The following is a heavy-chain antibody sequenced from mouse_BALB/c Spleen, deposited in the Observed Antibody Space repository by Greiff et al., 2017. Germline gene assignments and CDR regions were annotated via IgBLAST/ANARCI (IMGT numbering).Heavy chain of an antibody. J-gene: IGHJ1*01. CDR2: ISYDGSN. D-gene: IGHD2-3*01. Sequence: EVKLVESGPGLVKPSQSLSLTCSVTGYSITSGYYWNWIRQFPGNKLEWMGYISYDGSNNYNPSLKNRISITRDTSKNQFFLKLNSVTTEDTATYYCARGGGYYSDWYFDVWGAGTTVTVSS. V-gene: IGHV3-6*02. CDR3: ARGGGYYSDWYFDV. CDR1: GYSITSGYY.